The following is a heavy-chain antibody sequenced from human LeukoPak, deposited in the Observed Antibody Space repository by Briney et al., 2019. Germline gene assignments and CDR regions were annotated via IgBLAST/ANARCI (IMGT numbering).Heavy chain of an antibody. Sequence: GGSLRLSCAASGFTFSSYAMHWVRQAPGKGLEWVAVKSYDGSNNYYADSVKGRFTISRDNSKSTLFLQMNSLRAEDTAVYYCARDSVGYCSSTSCYAEGGFDYWGQGTLVTVSS. CDR3: ARDSVGYCSSTSCYAEGGFDY. CDR1: GFTFSSYA. CDR2: KSYDGSNN. D-gene: IGHD2-2*03. V-gene: IGHV3-30-3*01. J-gene: IGHJ4*02.